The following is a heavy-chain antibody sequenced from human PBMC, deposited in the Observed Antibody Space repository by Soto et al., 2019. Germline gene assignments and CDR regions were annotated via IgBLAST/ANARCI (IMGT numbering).Heavy chain of an antibody. V-gene: IGHV3-72*01. CDR1: GFTFSDHY. D-gene: IGHD3-10*01. CDR3: VRTSHYGSGSWNFDY. Sequence: EVQLVESGGGLVQPGGSLRLSCAASGFTFSDHYMDWVRQAPGKGLEWVARTRNKANSYSTEYAASVRGRFTISRDESNNSLYLQKNSLKTEDTAVYYCVRTSHYGSGSWNFDYWGQGTLVTVSS. J-gene: IGHJ4*02. CDR2: TRNKANSYST.